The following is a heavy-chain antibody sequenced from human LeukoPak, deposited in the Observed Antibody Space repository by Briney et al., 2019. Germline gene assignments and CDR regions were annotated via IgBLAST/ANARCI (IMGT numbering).Heavy chain of an antibody. V-gene: IGHV3-7*01. D-gene: IGHD5-18*01. J-gene: IGHJ4*02. Sequence: GGSLRLSCAASGFTFSSYWMSWVRQAPGKGLEWVANIKQDGSEKYYVDSVKGRSTISRDNAKNTLYLQMNSLRAEDTAVYYCARGHSYGFPSGSYYFDYWGQGTLVTVSS. CDR2: IKQDGSEK. CDR1: GFTFSSYW. CDR3: ARGHSYGFPSGSYYFDY.